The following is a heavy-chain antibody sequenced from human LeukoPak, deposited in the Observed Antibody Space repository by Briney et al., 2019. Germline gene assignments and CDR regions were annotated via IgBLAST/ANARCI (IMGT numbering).Heavy chain of an antibody. CDR1: GFTFTRYS. J-gene: IGHJ4*02. Sequence: GGSLRLSCAVSGFTFTRYSMNWVRQAPGKGLEWVSYISSSSSTIYYADSVKGRFTVSRDNAKNSLYLQMNSLRAEDTALYYCARERQQLRYFDYWGQGTLVTVSS. CDR3: ARERQQLRYFDY. V-gene: IGHV3-48*04. D-gene: IGHD6-13*01. CDR2: ISSSSSTI.